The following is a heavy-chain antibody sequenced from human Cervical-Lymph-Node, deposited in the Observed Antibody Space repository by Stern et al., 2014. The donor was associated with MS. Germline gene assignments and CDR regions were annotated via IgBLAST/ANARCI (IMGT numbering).Heavy chain of an antibody. D-gene: IGHD6-13*01. J-gene: IGHJ6*02. CDR1: GFTFSSYG. CDR2: IWYDGSNK. V-gene: IGHV3-33*01. Sequence: VQLVESGGGVVQPGRSLRLSCAASGFTFSSYGMHWVRQAPGKGLEWVAVIWYDGSNKYYADSLKGRFTISRDNSKNTLYLQMNSLRAEDTAVYYCARSSSPSPYYYYGMDVWGQGTTLTVS. CDR3: ARSSSPSPYYYYGMDV.